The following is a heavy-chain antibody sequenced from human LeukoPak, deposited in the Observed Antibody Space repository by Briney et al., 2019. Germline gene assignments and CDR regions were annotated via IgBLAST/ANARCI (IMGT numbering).Heavy chain of an antibody. CDR3: TRGIPPDPPSGSSWYDGFDF. CDR1: GYTFTSYG. V-gene: IGHV1-18*01. CDR2: ISAYNGNT. D-gene: IGHD6-13*01. Sequence: ASVKVSCKASGYTFTSYGISWVRQAPGQGLEWMGWISAYNGNTNYAQKLQGRVTMTTDTSTSTAYMELRSLRSDDTAVYYCTRGIPPDPPSGSSWYDGFDFWGHGTLVTVSS. J-gene: IGHJ4*01.